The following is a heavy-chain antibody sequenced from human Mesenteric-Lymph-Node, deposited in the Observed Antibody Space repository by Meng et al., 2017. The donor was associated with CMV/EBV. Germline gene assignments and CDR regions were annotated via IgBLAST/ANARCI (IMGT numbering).Heavy chain of an antibody. Sequence: GESLKISCAASGFTFTYSAMTWVRQAPGKGLGWVSTISDGTGRTNFADSVKGRFTISRDNSKNTLYLQMNSLRVDDTAVYYCAKEQWMNWGQGTLVTVSS. CDR3: AKEQWMN. CDR2: ISDGTGRT. J-gene: IGHJ4*02. D-gene: IGHD6-19*01. CDR1: GFTFTYSA. V-gene: IGHV3-23*01.